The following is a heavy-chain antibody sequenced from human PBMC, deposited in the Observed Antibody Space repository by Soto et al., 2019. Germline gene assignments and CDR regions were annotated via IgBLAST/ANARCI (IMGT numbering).Heavy chain of an antibody. V-gene: IGHV3-30*18. J-gene: IGHJ4*02. CDR3: AKDLLIVRYGDYFHY. Sequence: QVQLVESGGGVVQPGRSLRLSCAASGFTFSSYGMHWVRQAPGKGLEWLAVISYDGSNKYYAASVKGRFTISRDNSKNTLELQMNSLRAKNTAVYYCAKDLLIVRYGDYFHYRGQGTLVTVSS. CDR2: ISYDGSNK. CDR1: GFTFSSYG. D-gene: IGHD4-17*01.